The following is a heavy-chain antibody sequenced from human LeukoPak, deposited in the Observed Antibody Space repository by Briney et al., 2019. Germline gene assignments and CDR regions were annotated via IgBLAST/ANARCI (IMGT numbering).Heavy chain of an antibody. D-gene: IGHD3-3*01. J-gene: IGHJ4*02. CDR1: GFTFDDYA. CDR2: ISWNSGSI. Sequence: GRSLRLSCAASGFTFDDYAMHWVRQAPGKGLEWVSGISWNSGSIGYADSVKGRFTISRDNAKNSLYLQMDSLRAEDTALYYCAKAPSFGGPFDYWGQGTLVTVSS. V-gene: IGHV3-9*01. CDR3: AKAPSFGGPFDY.